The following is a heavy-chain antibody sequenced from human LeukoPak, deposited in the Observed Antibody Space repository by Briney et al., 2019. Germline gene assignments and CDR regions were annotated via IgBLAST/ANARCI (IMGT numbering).Heavy chain of an antibody. D-gene: IGHD3-10*01. J-gene: IGHJ4*02. CDR2: ISPNSGTT. CDR3: ARGSNLLLCFGAIES. CDR1: GFTFSSYA. Sequence: GGSLRLSCAASGFTFSSYAMSWIRQAPGKGLEWVSYISPNSGTTYYTASVKGRFTLSRDNAKNSLSLQMDSLRSDDTGLYYCARGSNLLLCFGAIESWGLGTLVTVSS. V-gene: IGHV3-11*01.